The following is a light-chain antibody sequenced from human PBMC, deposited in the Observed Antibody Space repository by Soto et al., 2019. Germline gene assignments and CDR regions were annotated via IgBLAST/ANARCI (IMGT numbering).Light chain of an antibody. CDR1: QSVSSSY. CDR3: QQYGSSPPYT. V-gene: IGKV3-20*01. J-gene: IGKJ2*01. CDR2: GAS. Sequence: EIVLTQSPGTLSLSPGERATLSCRASQSVSSSYLAWYQQKPGQAPRLLIYGASSRATGIPDRFSGSGSGTDLTLTISRLEPEDFALYYCQQYGSSPPYTFGQWTKLEIK.